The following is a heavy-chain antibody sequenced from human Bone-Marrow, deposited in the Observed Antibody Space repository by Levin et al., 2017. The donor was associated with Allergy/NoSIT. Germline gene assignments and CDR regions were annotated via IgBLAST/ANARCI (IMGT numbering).Heavy chain of an antibody. V-gene: IGHV1-69*06. Sequence: SVKVSCKASGGTFSSYAISWVRQAPGQGLEWMGGIIPIFGTANYAQKFQGRVTITADKSTSTAYMELSSLRSEDTAVYYCTFTVTTAQRALYYYYYGMDVWGQGTTVTVSS. CDR2: IIPIFGTA. J-gene: IGHJ6*02. D-gene: IGHD4-17*01. CDR3: TFTVTTAQRALYYYYYGMDV. CDR1: GGTFSSYA.